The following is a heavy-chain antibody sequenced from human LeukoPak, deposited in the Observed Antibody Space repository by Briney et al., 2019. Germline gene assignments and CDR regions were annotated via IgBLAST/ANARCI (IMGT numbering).Heavy chain of an antibody. CDR2: IYHSGIT. CDR1: GYSISSGLY. V-gene: IGHV4-38-2*02. Sequence: SETLSLTCTVSGYSISSGLYWGWIRPPPGKGLEWIGSIYHSGITYYNPSLKSRVTMSVDTSKNQFSLKLSSVTAADTAVYFCARDEAPEYWGQGTLATVSS. J-gene: IGHJ4*02. CDR3: ARDEAPEY.